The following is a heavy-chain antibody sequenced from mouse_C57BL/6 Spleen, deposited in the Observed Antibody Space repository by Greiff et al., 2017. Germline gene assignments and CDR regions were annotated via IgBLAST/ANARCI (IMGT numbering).Heavy chain of an antibody. Sequence: VQLQQSDAELVKPGASVKISCKVSGYTFTDHTIHWMKQRPEQGLEWIGYIYPRDGSTKYNEKFKGKATLTADKSSSTAYMQLNSLTSEDSAVYFGARGIYYGSSPRYFDVWGTGTTVTVSS. D-gene: IGHD1-1*01. V-gene: IGHV1-78*01. J-gene: IGHJ1*03. CDR3: ARGIYYGSSPRYFDV. CDR1: GYTFTDHT. CDR2: IYPRDGST.